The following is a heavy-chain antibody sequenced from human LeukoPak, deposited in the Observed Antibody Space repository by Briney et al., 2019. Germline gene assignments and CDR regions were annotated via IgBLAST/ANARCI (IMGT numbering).Heavy chain of an antibody. CDR2: IYYSGST. J-gene: IGHJ4*02. Sequence: SETLSLTCAVSGGSITSGNNYWSWIRQHPGTGLEWIGYIYYSGSTYYNPSLKSRVTISVDTSKNQFSLKLSSVTAADTAVYYCARETRWGQGTLVTVSS. D-gene: IGHD1-1*01. CDR1: GGSITSGNNY. CDR3: ARETR. V-gene: IGHV4-31*11.